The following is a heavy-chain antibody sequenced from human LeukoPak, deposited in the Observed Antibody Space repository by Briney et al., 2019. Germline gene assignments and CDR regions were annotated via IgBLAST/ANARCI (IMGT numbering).Heavy chain of an antibody. CDR3: ARAWLVLFDY. Sequence: SETLSLTCAVYGGSFSGYYWSWIRQPPGKGLEWIGEINHSGSTNYNPSLKSRVTISVDTSKNQFSLKLSSVTAADTAVYYCARAWLVLFDYWAREPWSPSPQ. J-gene: IGHJ4*02. V-gene: IGHV4-34*01. D-gene: IGHD6-19*01. CDR1: GGSFSGYY. CDR2: INHSGST.